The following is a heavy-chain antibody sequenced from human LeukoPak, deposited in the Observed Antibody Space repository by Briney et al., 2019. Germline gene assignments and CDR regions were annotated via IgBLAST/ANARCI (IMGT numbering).Heavy chain of an antibody. CDR1: GFTFSTYY. CDR2: ISGSSSDI. J-gene: IGHJ4*02. V-gene: IGHV3-21*01. Sequence: GGSLRLSCAASGFTFSTYYMNWVRQAPGKGLEWVSSISGSSSDIYYADSVKGRFTISRDNAKNSVYLQMKSLRVEDTAVYYCARRGYHDYSGFDYWGQGTLVTVSS. D-gene: IGHD3-16*01. CDR3: ARRGYHDYSGFDY.